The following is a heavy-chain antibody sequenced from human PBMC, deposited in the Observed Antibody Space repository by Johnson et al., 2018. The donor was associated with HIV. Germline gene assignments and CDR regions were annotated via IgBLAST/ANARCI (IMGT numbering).Heavy chain of an antibody. J-gene: IGHJ3*02. CDR1: GFTFSSYA. V-gene: IGHV3-30*04. Sequence: QVQLVESGGGVVQPERSLRLSCAASGFTFSSYAMHWVRQAPGKGLEWVACISYDGSNKYYVDSVKGRFPISRENSKNTLYLQMNSLRAEDTAVYYCAREYVGQWLGPRHAFDIWGQGTMVTVSS. CDR3: AREYVGQWLGPRHAFDI. CDR2: ISYDGSNK. D-gene: IGHD6-19*01.